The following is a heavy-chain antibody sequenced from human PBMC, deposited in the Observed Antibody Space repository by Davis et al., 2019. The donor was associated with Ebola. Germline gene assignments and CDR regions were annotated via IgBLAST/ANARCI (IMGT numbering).Heavy chain of an antibody. J-gene: IGHJ4*02. D-gene: IGHD1-14*01. V-gene: IGHV3-30*18. CDR2: ISYDGSNK. CDR1: GFTFSSYG. CDR3: AKDDVTSGGDY. Sequence: GESLKISCAASGFTFSSYGMHWVRQAPGKGLEWVAVISYDGSNKYYADSVKGRFTISRDNSKNTLYLQMNSLRAEDTAVYYCAKDDVTSGGDYWGQGTLVTVSS.